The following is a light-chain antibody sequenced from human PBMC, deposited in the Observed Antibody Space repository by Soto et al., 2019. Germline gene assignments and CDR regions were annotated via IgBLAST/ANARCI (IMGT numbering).Light chain of an antibody. CDR2: GAS. CDR3: QQYGSSLLIT. V-gene: IGKV3-20*01. J-gene: IGKJ5*01. Sequence: EIVLTQSPGTLSLSPGERPTLSCRASQSVSSSYLAWYQQKPGQAPRLLIYGASSRATGIPDRFSGSGSGTDFTLTISRLEPEDFAVYYCQQYGSSLLITFGQGTRLEIK. CDR1: QSVSSSY.